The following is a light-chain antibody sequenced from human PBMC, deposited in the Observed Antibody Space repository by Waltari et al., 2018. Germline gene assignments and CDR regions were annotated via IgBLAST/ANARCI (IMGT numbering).Light chain of an antibody. CDR3: QQYGSSPPTG. CDR2: GAS. Sequence: SLSPGERATLSCRASQSVNSRYLAWYQQKSGQAPRLLIHGASSRATGIPDRFSGSGSGTDFTLTISRLEPEDFAVYYCQQYGSSPPTGFGPGTKLDIK. J-gene: IGKJ3*01. CDR1: QSVNSRY. V-gene: IGKV3-20*01.